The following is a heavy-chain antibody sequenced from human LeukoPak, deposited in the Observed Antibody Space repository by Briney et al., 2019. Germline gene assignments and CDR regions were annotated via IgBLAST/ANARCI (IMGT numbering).Heavy chain of an antibody. Sequence: GGSLRLSCTASGFTFSSSAIAWVRQAPGKGLEWVSGISGSGSGTYYADFVKGRFTISRDNSKNTMYLEMNSLRAEDTAVYYCAKMNGYMDVWGKGTTVTVSS. J-gene: IGHJ6*03. CDR3: AKMNGYMDV. CDR1: GFTFSSSA. D-gene: IGHD1-1*01. V-gene: IGHV3-23*01. CDR2: ISGSGSGT.